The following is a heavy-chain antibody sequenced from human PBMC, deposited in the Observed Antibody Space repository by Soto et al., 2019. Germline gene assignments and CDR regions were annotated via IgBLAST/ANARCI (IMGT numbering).Heavy chain of an antibody. CDR2: INAGNGNT. V-gene: IGHV1-3*05. D-gene: IGHD3-22*01. CDR1: GYTFTSYA. CDR3: AWAGDYYDSSGCQH. J-gene: IGHJ1*01. Sequence: QVQLVQSGAEEKKPGASVKVSCKASGYTFTSYAMHWVRQAPGQRLEWMGWINAGNGNTQYSPKFQGRVTITRDTSASTAYMELSSLRSEDTAVYYCAWAGDYYDSSGCQHWGQGTLVTVSS.